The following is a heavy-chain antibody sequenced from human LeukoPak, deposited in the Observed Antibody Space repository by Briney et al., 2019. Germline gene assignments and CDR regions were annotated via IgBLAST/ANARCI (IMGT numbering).Heavy chain of an antibody. CDR1: GFTVSSNY. J-gene: IGHJ4*02. Sequence: PGGSLRLSCAASGFTVSSNYMSWVRQAPGKGLEWVSIFYSGGSTYYADSVKGRFTISRDNSKNTLYLQMNSLRAEDTAIYYCAKDGRRISMIGVVRRGHYFDYWGQGALVTVSS. D-gene: IGHD3-22*01. CDR2: FYSGGST. CDR3: AKDGRRISMIGVVRRGHYFDY. V-gene: IGHV3-66*01.